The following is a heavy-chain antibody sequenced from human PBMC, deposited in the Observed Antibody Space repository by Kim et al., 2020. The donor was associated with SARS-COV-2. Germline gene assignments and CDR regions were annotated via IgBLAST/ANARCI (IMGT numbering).Heavy chain of an antibody. Sequence: GGSLRLSCAASGFTFSSYAMHWVRQAPGKGLEWVAVISYDGSNKSYADSVKGRFTISRDNSKNTLYLQMNSLRAEDTAVYYCASTFGYSSGWYDYWGQGTLVTVSS. D-gene: IGHD6-19*01. CDR3: ASTFGYSSGWYDY. V-gene: IGHV3-30*04. CDR1: GFTFSSYA. J-gene: IGHJ4*02. CDR2: ISYDGSNK.